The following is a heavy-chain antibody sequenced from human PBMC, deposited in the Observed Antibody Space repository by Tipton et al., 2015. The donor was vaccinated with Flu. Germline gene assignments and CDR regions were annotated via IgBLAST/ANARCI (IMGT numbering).Heavy chain of an antibody. Sequence: TLSLTCAVYGGSFSGYYWSWIRQPPGKGLEWIGEINHSGSTNYNPSLKSRVTISVDTSKNQFSLKLSSVTAADTAVYYCARASYDSSGYYYLYWGQGTLVTVSS. CDR3: ARASYDSSGYYYLY. CDR1: GGSFSGYY. D-gene: IGHD3-22*01. V-gene: IGHV4-34*01. CDR2: INHSGST. J-gene: IGHJ4*02.